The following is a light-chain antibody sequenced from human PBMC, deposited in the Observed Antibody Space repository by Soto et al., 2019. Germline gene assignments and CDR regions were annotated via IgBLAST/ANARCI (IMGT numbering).Light chain of an antibody. CDR3: QQYGSSPFT. V-gene: IGKV3-20*01. CDR2: VAS. CDR1: QSVSSSY. J-gene: IGKJ3*01. Sequence: EIVLTQSPGTLSLSPGERATLSCRASQSVSSSYLAWYQKKPGQAPRLLIYVASSGATGIPDRFSGSGSGTYFTLTSSRLEPEDFALYYCQQYGSSPFTFGPGTKVDIK.